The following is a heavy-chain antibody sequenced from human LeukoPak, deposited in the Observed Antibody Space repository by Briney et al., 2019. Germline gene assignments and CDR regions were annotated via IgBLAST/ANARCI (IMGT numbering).Heavy chain of an antibody. CDR2: IRSKAYGGTT. Sequence: PGRSLRLSCTASGFTFGDYAMSWVRQAPGKGLERVGFIRSKAYGGTTEYAASVKGRFTISRDDSKSIAYLQVNSLKTEDTAVYYCTRVVYYYYGMDVWGQGTTVTVSS. CDR1: GFTFGDYA. J-gene: IGHJ6*02. V-gene: IGHV3-49*04. CDR3: TRVVYYYYGMDV. D-gene: IGHD2-15*01.